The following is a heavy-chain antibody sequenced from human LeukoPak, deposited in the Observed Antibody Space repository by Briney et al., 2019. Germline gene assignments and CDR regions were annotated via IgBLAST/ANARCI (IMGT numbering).Heavy chain of an antibody. D-gene: IGHD2-15*01. CDR1: GYTFTSYD. V-gene: IGHV1-8*02. J-gene: IGHJ5*02. CDR3: ARGGYCSGGSCYSGWFDP. Sequence: GASVKVSCKASGYTFTSYDINWVRQATGQGLEWMGWMNPNSGNTGYAQKFQGRVTMTRNTSISTAYMELSSLRSEDTAVYYCARGGYCSGGSCYSGWFDPWGQGTLVTVSS. CDR2: MNPNSGNT.